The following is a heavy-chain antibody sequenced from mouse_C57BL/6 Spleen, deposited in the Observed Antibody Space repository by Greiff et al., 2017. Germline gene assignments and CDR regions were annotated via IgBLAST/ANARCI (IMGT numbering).Heavy chain of an antibody. CDR3: AIQYNYGLDY. CDR2: SNPSSGYT. V-gene: IGHV1-4*01. J-gene: IGHJ2*01. CDR1: GYTFTSYT. D-gene: IGHD1-1*01. Sequence: QVQLQQSGAELARPGASVKMSCKASGYTFTSYTMHWVKQRPGQGLEWIGYSNPSSGYTKYNQKFKDKATLTADKSSSTAYMQLSSLTSEDSAVYYCAIQYNYGLDYWGQGTTLTVSS.